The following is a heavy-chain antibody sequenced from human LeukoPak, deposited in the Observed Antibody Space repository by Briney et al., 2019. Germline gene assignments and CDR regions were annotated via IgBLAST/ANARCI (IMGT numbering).Heavy chain of an antibody. D-gene: IGHD3-10*01. V-gene: IGHV1-2*02. Sequence: ASVKVSCKASGYTFTDYYMHWVRQAPGQGLEWMGWINPNSGGTNYAQKFQGRVTMTGDTSISTAYMELSRLRSDDTAVYYCARSKITMVRGMNYWGQGTLVTVSS. CDR3: ARSKITMVRGMNY. CDR1: GYTFTDYY. CDR2: INPNSGGT. J-gene: IGHJ4*02.